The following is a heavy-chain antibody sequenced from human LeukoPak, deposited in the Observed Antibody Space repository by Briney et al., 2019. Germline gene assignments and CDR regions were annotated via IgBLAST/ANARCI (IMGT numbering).Heavy chain of an antibody. V-gene: IGHV4-31*03. D-gene: IGHD5-24*01. Sequence: PSETLSLTCTVSGGSISSGGYYWSWIRQHPGKGLEWIGYIYYSGSTYYNPSLKSRVTISVDTPKNQFSLKLSSVTAADTAVYYCARFPLEYDAFDIWGQGTMVTVSS. CDR1: GGSISSGGYY. CDR3: ARFPLEYDAFDI. J-gene: IGHJ3*02. CDR2: IYYSGST.